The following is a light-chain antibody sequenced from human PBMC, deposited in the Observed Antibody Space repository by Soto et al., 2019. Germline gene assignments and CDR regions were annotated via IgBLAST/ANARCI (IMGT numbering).Light chain of an antibody. CDR1: SSDVGSYNL. J-gene: IGLJ1*01. Sequence: QSALTQPASVSGSPGQSITISCTGTSSDVGSYNLVSWYQQHPGKAPKLMIYEVSKRPSGVSNRFSGSKSGNTASLTISGLQAEDEADYYCCSYAGSSTPYVFGTGTKLTAL. V-gene: IGLV2-23*02. CDR3: CSYAGSSTPYV. CDR2: EVS.